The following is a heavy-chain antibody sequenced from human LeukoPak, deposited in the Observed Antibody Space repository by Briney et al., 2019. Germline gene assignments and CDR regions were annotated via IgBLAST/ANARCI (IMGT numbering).Heavy chain of an antibody. CDR1: GFTFSSYG. CDR2: IRYDGSNK. Sequence: GGSLRLSCAASGFTFSSYGMHWVRQAPGKGLEWVAFIRYDGSNKYYADSVKGRFTIHRDNSKNTLYLQMNSLRAEDTAVYYCARGPPYYDILTGPLGGFDYWGQGTLVTVSP. J-gene: IGHJ4*02. D-gene: IGHD3-9*01. CDR3: ARGPPYYDILTGPLGGFDY. V-gene: IGHV3-30*02.